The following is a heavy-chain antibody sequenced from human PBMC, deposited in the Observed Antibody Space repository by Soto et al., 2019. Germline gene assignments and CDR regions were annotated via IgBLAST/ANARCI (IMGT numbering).Heavy chain of an antibody. D-gene: IGHD6-13*01. V-gene: IGHV3-23*01. CDR3: ARGSSGYISSWYYFDY. J-gene: IGHJ4*02. CDR2: ISGIGGST. Sequence: GGSLSLACAASGFTFTGYALSWVRQAPGKGLEWVATISGIGGSTYLADSVKGRLSISRDNSKNTVSLLMNSLGAEDTAVYFCARGSSGYISSWYYFDYWGRGTLVTVSS. CDR1: GFTFTGYA.